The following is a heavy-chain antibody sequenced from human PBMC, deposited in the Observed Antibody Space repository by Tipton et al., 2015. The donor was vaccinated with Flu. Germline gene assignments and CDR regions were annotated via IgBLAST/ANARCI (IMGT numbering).Heavy chain of an antibody. CDR3: ARRDYIDFVTNY. Sequence: SLRLSCTASGFTFNDHTMSWVRQAPGRGLEWVSSISASSRYIYHADSVRGRFNISRDNAKASVSLHMGSLRPDDTAVYYCARRDYIDFVTNYWSQGTLVTVSS. J-gene: IGHJ4*02. CDR2: ISASSRYI. CDR1: GFTFNDHT. D-gene: IGHD4-17*01. V-gene: IGHV3-21*01.